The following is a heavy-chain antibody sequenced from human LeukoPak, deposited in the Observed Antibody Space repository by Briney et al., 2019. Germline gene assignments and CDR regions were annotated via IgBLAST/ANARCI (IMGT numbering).Heavy chain of an antibody. Sequence: SETLSLTCTVSGYSISSGYYWGWIRQPPGKGLEWIGSIYHSGSTYYNPSLKSRVTISVDTSKNQFSLKLSSVTAADTAVYYCARDSNFGVVTDYYYYMDVWGKGTTVTVSS. J-gene: IGHJ6*03. CDR1: GYSISSGYY. CDR3: ARDSNFGVVTDYYYYMDV. D-gene: IGHD3-3*01. V-gene: IGHV4-38-2*02. CDR2: IYHSGST.